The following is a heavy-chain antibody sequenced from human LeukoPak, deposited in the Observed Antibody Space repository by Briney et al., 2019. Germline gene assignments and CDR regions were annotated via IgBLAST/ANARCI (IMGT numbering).Heavy chain of an antibody. CDR3: AKYRPGTYYRGPGMDV. J-gene: IGHJ6*02. CDR1: GFTFSCYA. V-gene: IGHV3-23*01. Sequence: GGSLRLSCAASGFTFSCYAMSWVRQAPGKGLEWVSATGGDGSRTFYADFVKGRFTISRDNSKNTLYLRVDSLRAEDTAVYYCAKYRPGTYYRGPGMDVWGQGTTVTVSS. CDR2: TGGDGSRT. D-gene: IGHD3-10*01.